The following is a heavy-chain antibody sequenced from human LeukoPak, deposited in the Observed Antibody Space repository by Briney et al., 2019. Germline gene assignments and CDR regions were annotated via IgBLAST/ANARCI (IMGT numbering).Heavy chain of an antibody. CDR1: DYSIGSCYY. V-gene: IGHV4-38-2*01. Sequence: PSETLSLTCAVSDYSIGSCYYWGWIRQPPGKGLEWIGNIYHSGCTYYNPSLKSRVTVSLDTSKNLFSLKVSFVTAADTAVYYCAVGSQLVNYWGQGTLVTVSS. CDR3: AVGSQLVNY. CDR2: IYHSGCT. D-gene: IGHD6-6*01. J-gene: IGHJ4*02.